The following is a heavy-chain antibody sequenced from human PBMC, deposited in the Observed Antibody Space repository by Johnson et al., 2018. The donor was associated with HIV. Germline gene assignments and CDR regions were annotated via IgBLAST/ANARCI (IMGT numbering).Heavy chain of an antibody. Sequence: VQLVESGGGVVQPGRSLRLSCAASAFTFSSYAMHWVRQAPGKGLEWVAFIRYDGSHTYYADSVKGRFTISRDNSKNTLSLQMSSLRAEDTAVYYCAKVADPYCGGDCNAFDIWVQVTMVTVSS. CDR1: AFTFSSYA. V-gene: IGHV3-30*02. CDR2: IRYDGSHT. J-gene: IGHJ3*02. CDR3: AKVADPYCGGDCNAFDI. D-gene: IGHD2-21*02.